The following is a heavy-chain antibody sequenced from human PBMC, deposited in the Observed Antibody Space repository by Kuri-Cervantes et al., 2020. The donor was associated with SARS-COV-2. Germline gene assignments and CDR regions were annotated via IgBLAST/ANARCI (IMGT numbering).Heavy chain of an antibody. V-gene: IGHV4-59*01. CDR2: IYYSGST. Sequence: GSLRLSCTVSGGSISSYYWSWIRQPPGKGLEWIGYIYYSGSTNYNPSLKSRVTISVDTSKNQFSLKLSSVTAADTAVYYCARAGYYYDSSGFDAFDIWGQGTMVTVSS. CDR1: GGSISSYY. J-gene: IGHJ3*02. D-gene: IGHD3-22*01. CDR3: ARAGYYYDSSGFDAFDI.